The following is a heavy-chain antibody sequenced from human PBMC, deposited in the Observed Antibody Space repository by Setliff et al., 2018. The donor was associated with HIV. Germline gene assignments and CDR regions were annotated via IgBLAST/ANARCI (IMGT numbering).Heavy chain of an antibody. D-gene: IGHD2-15*01. CDR2: INPNNGGT. CDR3: ARDRVAAKASSYDY. CDR1: GYTFTGYY. J-gene: IGHJ4*02. Sequence: GASVKVSCKASGYTFTGYYMHWVRQAPGQGLEWMGWINPNNGGTNDAQKFQGRVTMTRDTSTSTIYMELSSLRSEDTAVFYCARDRVAAKASSYDYWGRGTLVTVSS. V-gene: IGHV1-2*02.